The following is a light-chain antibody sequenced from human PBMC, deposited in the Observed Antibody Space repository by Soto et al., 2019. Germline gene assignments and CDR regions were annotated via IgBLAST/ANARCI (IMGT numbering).Light chain of an antibody. V-gene: IGKV3-20*01. CDR2: GAS. CDR1: QSVSSY. J-gene: IGKJ1*01. CDR3: QQYGSLPRT. Sequence: EIVLTQSPGTLSLSPGERATLSCRASQSVSSYLAWYQQKPGQAPRLLIYGASSRATGIPDRFSGSGSGTDFPLTISRLEPEDFAVYYCQQYGSLPRTFGQGTKVEIK.